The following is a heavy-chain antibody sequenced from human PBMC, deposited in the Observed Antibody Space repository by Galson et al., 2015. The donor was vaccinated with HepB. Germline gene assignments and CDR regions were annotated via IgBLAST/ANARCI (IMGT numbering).Heavy chain of an antibody. CDR2: INSDGSST. CDR3: AREWVTYYYYDSPGAPDYFDF. J-gene: IGHJ4*02. V-gene: IGHV3-74*01. Sequence: SLRLSCAASGFTFSSYWMHWVRQAPGKGLVWVSRINSDGSSTSYADSVKGRFTISRDNAKNTLYLQMNSLRAEDTAVYYCAREWVTYYYYDSPGAPDYFDFWGQGTLVTVSS. D-gene: IGHD3-22*01. CDR1: GFTFSSYW.